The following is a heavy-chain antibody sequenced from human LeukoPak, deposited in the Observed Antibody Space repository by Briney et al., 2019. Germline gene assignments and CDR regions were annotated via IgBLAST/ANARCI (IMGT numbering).Heavy chain of an antibody. J-gene: IGHJ5*02. D-gene: IGHD3-9*01. V-gene: IGHV1-18*04. Sequence: ASVKVSCKASGYTFTSYGISWVRQAPGQGLEWMGWISAYSGNTNYAQKLQGRVTMTTDTSTSTAYMELRSLRSDDTAVYYCARGLDILTGHSRLDPWGQGTLVTVSP. CDR2: ISAYSGNT. CDR1: GYTFTSYG. CDR3: ARGLDILTGHSRLDP.